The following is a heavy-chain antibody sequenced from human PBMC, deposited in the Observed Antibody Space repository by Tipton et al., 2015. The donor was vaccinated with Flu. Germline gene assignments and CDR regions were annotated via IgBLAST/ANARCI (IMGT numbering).Heavy chain of an antibody. CDR2: IYTSGST. CDR3: TRLADYGGNLLFDY. D-gene: IGHD4-23*01. J-gene: IGHJ4*02. CDR1: GGSISSSSFY. V-gene: IGHV4-61*02. Sequence: LRLSCTVSGGSISSSSFYWSWIRQPAGKGLEWIGRIYTSGSTSYNPSLKSRVTVSVDTSKNQFSLKLSSVSAADTAVYYCTRLADYGGNLLFDYWGQGILVTVSS.